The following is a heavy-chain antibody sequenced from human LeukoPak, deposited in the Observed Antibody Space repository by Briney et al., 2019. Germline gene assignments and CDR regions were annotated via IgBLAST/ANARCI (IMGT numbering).Heavy chain of an antibody. CDR1: GYTFTGYY. CDR2: INPNSGGT. D-gene: IGHD1-26*01. Sequence: GASVKVSCKASGYTFTGYYMHWVRQAPGQGLEWMGWINPNSGGTNYAQKFQGRVTMTRDTSISTAYMELSSLRSEDTAVYFCARSRSSGNYYGQEDSWGQGTLVAVSS. V-gene: IGHV1-2*02. J-gene: IGHJ4*02. CDR3: ARSRSSGNYYGQEDS.